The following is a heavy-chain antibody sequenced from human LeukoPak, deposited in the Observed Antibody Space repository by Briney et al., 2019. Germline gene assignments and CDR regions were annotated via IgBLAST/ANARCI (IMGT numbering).Heavy chain of an antibody. CDR3: XXXXXXXXXXXXXXXXXDNYYYYGMDV. CDR1: GFTFDDYA. V-gene: IGHV3-9*01. J-gene: IGHJ6*02. CDR2: ISWNSGSI. Sequence: GGSLRLSCAASGFTFDDYAMHWVRQAPGKGLEWVSGISWNSGSIGYADSVKGRFTISRDNAKNSLYLQMNSLRAEDTPLYYXXXXXXXXXXXXXXXXXXDNYYYYGMDVWGQGTTVTVSS.